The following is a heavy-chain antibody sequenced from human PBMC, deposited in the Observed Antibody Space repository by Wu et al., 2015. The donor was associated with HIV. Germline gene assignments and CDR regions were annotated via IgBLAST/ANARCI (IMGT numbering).Heavy chain of an antibody. D-gene: IGHD6-19*01. J-gene: IGHJ6*02. CDR3: ARTYSSGWYPGSDYYYYYGMDV. Sequence: QVQLVQSGAEVKKPGSSVKVSCKASGGTFSSYAISWVRQAPGQGLEWMGRIIPIFGTANYAQKFQGRVTITADESTSTAYMELSSLRSEDTAVYYCARTYSSGWYPGSDYYYYYGMDVWGQGTTVTVSS. CDR2: IIPIFGTA. CDR1: GGTFSSYA. V-gene: IGHV1-69*13.